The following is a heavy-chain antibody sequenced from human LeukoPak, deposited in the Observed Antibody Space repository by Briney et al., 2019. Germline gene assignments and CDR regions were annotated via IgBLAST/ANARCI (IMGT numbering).Heavy chain of an antibody. Sequence: SVKVSCKASGGTFSSYAISWVRQAPGQGLEGMGRIIPIFGTANYAQKFQGRVTITTDESTSTAYMELSSLRSEDTAVYYCARAARVRYYDSSGYYSFDYWGQGTLVTVSS. CDR3: ARAARVRYYDSSGYYSFDY. CDR1: GGTFSSYA. D-gene: IGHD3-22*01. V-gene: IGHV1-69*05. CDR2: IIPIFGTA. J-gene: IGHJ4*02.